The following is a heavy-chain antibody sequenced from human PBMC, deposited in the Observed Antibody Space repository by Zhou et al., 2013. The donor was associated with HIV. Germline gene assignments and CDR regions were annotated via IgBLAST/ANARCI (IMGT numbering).Heavy chain of an antibody. V-gene: IGHV1-8*03. CDR1: GYTFTSYD. D-gene: IGHD3-16*02. J-gene: IGHJ3*02. Sequence: QVQLVQSGAEVKKPGASVKVSCKASGYTFTSYDINWVRQATGQGLEWMGWMNPNSGNTGYAQKFQGRVTITRNTSISTAYMELSSLRSEDTAVYYCARGSHYDYVWGSYRPGAFDIWGQGTMVTVSS. CDR2: MNPNSGNT. CDR3: ARGSHYDYVWGSYRPGAFDI.